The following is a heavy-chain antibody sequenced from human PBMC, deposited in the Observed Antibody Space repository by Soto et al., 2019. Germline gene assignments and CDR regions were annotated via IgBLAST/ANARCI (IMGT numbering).Heavy chain of an antibody. CDR2: INPSGGST. CDR3: AKVGTYLEAGPKGFDP. D-gene: IGHD6-19*01. V-gene: IGHV1-46*01. Sequence: ASVKVSCKASGYTFTSYYMHWVRQAPGQGLEWMGIINPSGGSTSYAQKFQGRVTMTRDTSTSTVYMELSSLRSEDTAVYYCAKVGTYLEAGPKGFDPWGQGTLVTVSS. J-gene: IGHJ5*02. CDR1: GYTFTSYY.